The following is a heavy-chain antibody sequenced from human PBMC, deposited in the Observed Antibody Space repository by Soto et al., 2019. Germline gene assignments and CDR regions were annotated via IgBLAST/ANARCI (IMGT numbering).Heavy chain of an antibody. CDR2: INPRGETR. CDR3: ARSGLPLIEILDY. CDR1: GFTFSDYY. J-gene: IGHJ4*01. D-gene: IGHD1-1*01. V-gene: IGHV3-11*01. Sequence: GGSLRLSXAASGFTFSDYYMNWIRQAPGQGLEWLSFINPRGETRYIADSIRGRFTFSRDNARRSLYVQMNSLRAEDTAVYYCARSGLPLIEILDYWGHGTLVTVSS.